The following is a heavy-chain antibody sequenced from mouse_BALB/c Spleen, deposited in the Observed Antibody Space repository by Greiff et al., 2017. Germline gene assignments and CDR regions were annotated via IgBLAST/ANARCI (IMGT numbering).Heavy chain of an antibody. CDR3: ARGYYNY. CDR2: IYPGDGDT. CDR1: GYTFTSYW. D-gene: IGHD2-3*01. J-gene: IGHJ2*01. Sequence: SGAELARPGASVKLSCKASGYTFTSYWMQWVKQRPGQGLEWIGAIYPGDGDTRYTQKFKGKATLTADKSSSTAYMQLSSLASEDSAVYYCARGYYNYWGQGTTLTVSS. V-gene: IGHV1-87*01.